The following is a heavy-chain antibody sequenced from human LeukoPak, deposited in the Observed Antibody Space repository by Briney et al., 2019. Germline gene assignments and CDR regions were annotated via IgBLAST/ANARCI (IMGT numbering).Heavy chain of an antibody. CDR3: ARWSRYYYYYGMDV. V-gene: IGHV4-34*01. CDR2: MNHSGST. D-gene: IGHD2-15*01. CDR1: GGSFSGYY. J-gene: IGHJ6*02. Sequence: PSETLSLTCAVYGGSFSGYYWSWVRQPPGKGLEGFGEMNHSGSTNYNPSLKSRVTISVDTSKNPFSLKLSSVTAAETAVYYCARWSRYYYYYGMDVWGQGTTVTVSS.